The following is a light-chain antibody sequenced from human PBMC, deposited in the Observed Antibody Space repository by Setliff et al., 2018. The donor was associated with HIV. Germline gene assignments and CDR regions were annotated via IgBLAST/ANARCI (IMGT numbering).Light chain of an antibody. V-gene: IGLV2-14*03. CDR2: DVS. CDR3: SSYASGGRQV. CDR1: SNDVGGYNY. Sequence: QSALTQPASVSGSPGQSITISCPGTSNDVGGYNYVSWYQPHPGKAPQLLLFDVSHRPSGSSIRFSGSQSGNSASLTISGLQTEDEADYFCSSYASGGRQVFGSGTRSPS. J-gene: IGLJ1*01.